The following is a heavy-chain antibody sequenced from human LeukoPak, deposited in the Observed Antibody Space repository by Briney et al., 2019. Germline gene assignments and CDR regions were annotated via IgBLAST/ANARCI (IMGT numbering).Heavy chain of an antibody. Sequence: PSETLSLTCAVYGVSFSDYYWSWVRQPPGKGLEWVGEINHSGTTNYSPSLKSRVSISVDTSKNQFSLKLNSVTAADAAMYYCASHYSSGSYRYTGSFDSWGQGMLVNVSS. CDR1: GVSFSDYY. J-gene: IGHJ4*02. D-gene: IGHD3-16*02. V-gene: IGHV4-34*01. CDR3: ASHYSSGSYRYTGSFDS. CDR2: INHSGTT.